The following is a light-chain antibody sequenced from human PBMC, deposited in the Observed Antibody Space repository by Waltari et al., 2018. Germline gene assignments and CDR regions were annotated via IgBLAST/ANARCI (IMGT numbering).Light chain of an antibody. CDR2: EVT. J-gene: IGLJ3*02. V-gene: IGLV2-23*02. CDR1: SSDVGGYNL. Sequence: QSALTQPDSVSGYPRQSNTISCTGNSSDVGGYNLFSWYQQHPGKAPKLMIYEVTKRPLAVADRFSGSKSGNTASLTISGLQAEDEADYYCCAYEGSDSWVFGGGTKLTVL. CDR3: CAYEGSDSWV.